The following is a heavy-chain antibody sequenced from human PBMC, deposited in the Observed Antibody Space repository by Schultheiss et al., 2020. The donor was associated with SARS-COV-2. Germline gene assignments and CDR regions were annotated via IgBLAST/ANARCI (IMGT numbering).Heavy chain of an antibody. J-gene: IGHJ4*02. CDR1: GGSISSGGYY. CDR2: IYYSGST. Sequence: SETLSLTCTVSGGSISSGGYYWGWIRQPPGKGLEWIGSIYYSGSTNYNPSLKSRVTISVDTSKNQFSLKLSSVTAADTAVYYCARRDDYYDSSGPDYYFDYWGQGTLFTVSS. CDR3: ARRDDYYDSSGPDYYFDY. D-gene: IGHD3-22*01. V-gene: IGHV4-39*01.